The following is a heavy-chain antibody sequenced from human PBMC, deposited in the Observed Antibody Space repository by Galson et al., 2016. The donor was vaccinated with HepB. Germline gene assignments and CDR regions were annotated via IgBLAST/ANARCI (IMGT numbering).Heavy chain of an antibody. Sequence: SLRLSCAASGFTFSGYAMSWVRQAPGKGLEWVSAISVVDDDTYYADSVKGRFTISRDNSRTTLYLQMNSLRAEDTALYYCAKDIKQWLVRGNDAFDIWGQGTMVTVSS. J-gene: IGHJ3*02. CDR1: GFTFSGYA. V-gene: IGHV3-23*01. CDR2: ISVVDDDT. CDR3: AKDIKQWLVRGNDAFDI. D-gene: IGHD6-19*01.